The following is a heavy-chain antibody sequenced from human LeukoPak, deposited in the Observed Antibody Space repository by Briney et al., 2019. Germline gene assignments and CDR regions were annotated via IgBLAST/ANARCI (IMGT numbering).Heavy chain of an antibody. V-gene: IGHV4-59*08. J-gene: IGHJ5*02. CDR2: IYYSGST. CDR3: AGAIAAAGSRGWFDP. CDR1: GGSMSSYL. Sequence: SETLSLTCTVSGGSMSSYLWYWIRQPPGKGVGWIGYIYYSGSTNYNPSLKSRVTISVDTSKNQFSLKLSSVTAADTAVYYCAGAIAAAGSRGWFDPWGQGTLVTVSS. D-gene: IGHD6-13*01.